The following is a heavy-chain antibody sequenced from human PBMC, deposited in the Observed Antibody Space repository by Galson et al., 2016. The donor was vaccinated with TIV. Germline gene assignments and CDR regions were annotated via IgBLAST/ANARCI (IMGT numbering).Heavy chain of an antibody. J-gene: IGHJ4*02. D-gene: IGHD2-15*01. V-gene: IGHV1-69*13. Sequence: SVKVSCKASGGTFNNNAVNWVRQAPGQGLEWMGGILPISATTNYAQKFQGRVSITADESTTTVYMELSSLRSEDTAVYFCARDIPCGGSCYFFDDWGRGSQVTVSS. CDR1: GGTFNNNA. CDR3: ARDIPCGGSCYFFDD. CDR2: ILPISATT.